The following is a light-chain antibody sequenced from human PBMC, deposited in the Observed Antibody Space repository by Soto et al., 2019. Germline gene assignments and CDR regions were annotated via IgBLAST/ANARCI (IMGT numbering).Light chain of an antibody. V-gene: IGLV2-14*01. J-gene: IGLJ1*01. Sequence: QSVLTQPASVSGSPGQSIAISCTGSSSDIGIYKYVSWYQQHPGKVPKLIIYEVTNRPSGVSNRFSGSKSGNTASLTISGLQAEDDAEYSCCSFTSGNAPYVFGPGTKVTVL. CDR1: SSDIGIYKY. CDR3: CSFTSGNAPYV. CDR2: EVT.